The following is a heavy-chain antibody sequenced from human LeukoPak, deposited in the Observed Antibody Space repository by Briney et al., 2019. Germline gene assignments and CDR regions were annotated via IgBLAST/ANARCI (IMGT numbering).Heavy chain of an antibody. CDR1: GFTFSSYA. J-gene: IGHJ4*02. Sequence: GGSLRLSCAASGFTFSSYAMGWVRQAPGKGLEWVSAISGSGGSTYYADSVKGRFTITRDNSKNTLYLQMNSLRAEDTAVYYCAKNPFLGYCSGGSCLGYWGQGTLVTVSS. CDR3: AKNPFLGYCSGGSCLGY. V-gene: IGHV3-23*01. CDR2: ISGSGGST. D-gene: IGHD2-15*01.